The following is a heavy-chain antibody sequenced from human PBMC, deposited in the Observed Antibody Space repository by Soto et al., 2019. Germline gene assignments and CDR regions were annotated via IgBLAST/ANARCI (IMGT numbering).Heavy chain of an antibody. CDR3: TRQCAFCGGHTGLDDFDI. D-gene: IGHD2-21*01. J-gene: IGHJ3*02. Sequence: GSSGKVAGKASGSSFTAYGVRRARQAPGQSLERVGSINGGHGRWFIVGNDHRKYSEKFQCRVSITRGTSASTAQMELTRLRSEDTAIYYCTRQCAFCGGHTGLDDFDIWRQGTVV. CDR1: GSSFTAYG. V-gene: IGHV1-3*01. CDR2: INGGHGRWFIVGNDHR.